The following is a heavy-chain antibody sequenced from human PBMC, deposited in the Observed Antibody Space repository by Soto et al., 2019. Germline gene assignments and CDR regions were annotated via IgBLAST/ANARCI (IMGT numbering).Heavy chain of an antibody. Sequence: PSETLSLTCAVSGGSISSSNWWSWVRQPPGKGLEWIGESYHSGSTNYNPSLKSRVTISVDKSKNQFSLKLSSVTAADTAVYYCATNSTDYSSSWLLDYWGQGTLVTVSS. CDR3: ATNSTDYSSSWLLDY. CDR1: GGSISSSNW. CDR2: SYHSGST. J-gene: IGHJ4*02. V-gene: IGHV4-4*02. D-gene: IGHD6-13*01.